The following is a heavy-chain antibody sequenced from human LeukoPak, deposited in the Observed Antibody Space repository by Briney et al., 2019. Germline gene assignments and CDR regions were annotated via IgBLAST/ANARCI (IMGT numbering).Heavy chain of an antibody. Sequence: GGSLRLSCAASGFTFSSYAMSWVRQAPGKGLEWVSAISGSGGSTYYADSVKGRFTISRDNSKNTLYPQMNSLRAEDTAVYYCAKDRRRIFGVGHFDYWGQGTLVTVSS. CDR3: AKDRRRIFGVGHFDY. J-gene: IGHJ4*02. D-gene: IGHD3-3*01. CDR1: GFTFSSYA. V-gene: IGHV3-23*01. CDR2: ISGSGGST.